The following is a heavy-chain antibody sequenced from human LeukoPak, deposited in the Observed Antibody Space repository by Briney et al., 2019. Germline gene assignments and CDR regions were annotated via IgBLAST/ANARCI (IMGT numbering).Heavy chain of an antibody. CDR2: FDPEDGET. CDR1: GYTLTELS. CDR3: ATAVGAAGNNWFDP. J-gene: IGHJ5*02. Sequence: ASVKVPCKVSGYTLTELSMHWVRQAPGKGLEWMGGFDPEDGETIYAQKFQGRVTMTEDTSTDTAYMELSSLRSEDTAVYYCATAVGAAGNNWFDPWGQGTLVTVSS. V-gene: IGHV1-24*01. D-gene: IGHD6-13*01.